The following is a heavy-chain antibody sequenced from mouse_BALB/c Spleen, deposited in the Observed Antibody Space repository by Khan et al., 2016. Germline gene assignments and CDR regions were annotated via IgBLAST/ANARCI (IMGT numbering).Heavy chain of an antibody. CDR3: VPDGHYAC. D-gene: IGHD2-3*01. V-gene: IGHV1-37*01. CDR2: IDPYSGDT. CDR1: GYSFTDYF. Sequence: GQLQQSGPELVKPGASVKISCKASGYSFTDYFMNWVKQSHGKSLEWIGRIDPYSGDTFYNQKFKGKATLTVDKSSTTAHMDLLSLTSEDYAVTDSVPDGHYACGGEGSLVTVSA. J-gene: IGHJ3*01.